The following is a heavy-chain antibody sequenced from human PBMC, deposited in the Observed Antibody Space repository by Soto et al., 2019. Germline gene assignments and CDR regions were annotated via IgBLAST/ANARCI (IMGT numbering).Heavy chain of an antibody. CDR3: ARGEVSYYAGRDA. V-gene: IGHV4-34*01. CDR2: INHSGST. J-gene: IGHJ6*02. Sequence: NPSETLSLTCAVYGGSFSGYYWSWIRQPPGKGLEWIGEINHSGSTNYNPSLKSRVTISVDTSKNQFSLKLSSVTAADTAVNYCARGEVSYYAGRDAGGEGTPVPAPS. CDR1: GGSFSGYY.